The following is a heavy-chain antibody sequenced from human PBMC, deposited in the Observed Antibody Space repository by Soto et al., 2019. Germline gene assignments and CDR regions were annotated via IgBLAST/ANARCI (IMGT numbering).Heavy chain of an antibody. CDR2: ISGSGDTT. D-gene: IGHD3-10*01. V-gene: IGHV3-23*01. CDR3: AKEGLVRGVINYFDY. J-gene: IGHJ4*02. Sequence: EVQLLESGGGLVQPGGSLRLSCAASGFPFTNYAMSWVRQAPGKGLEWVSSISGSGDTTYYADPVKARFTLSRDNSKNTVYLQMTSLRAEATALSYCAKEGLVRGVINYFDYWGQGNLVTVSS. CDR1: GFPFTNYA.